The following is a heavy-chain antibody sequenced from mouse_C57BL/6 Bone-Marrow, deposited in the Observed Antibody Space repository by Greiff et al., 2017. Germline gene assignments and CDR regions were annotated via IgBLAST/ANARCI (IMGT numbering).Heavy chain of an antibody. CDR2: INPNNGGT. CDR1: GYTFTDYN. Sequence: EVQLQQSGPELVKPGASVKIPCKASGYTFTDYNMDWVKQSHGKSLEWIGDINPNNGGTIYNQKFKGKATLTVDKSSSTAYMELRSLTSEDTAVYYCARWGADGYPYAMDYWGQGTSVTVSS. J-gene: IGHJ4*01. CDR3: ARWGADGYPYAMDY. D-gene: IGHD2-3*01. V-gene: IGHV1-18*01.